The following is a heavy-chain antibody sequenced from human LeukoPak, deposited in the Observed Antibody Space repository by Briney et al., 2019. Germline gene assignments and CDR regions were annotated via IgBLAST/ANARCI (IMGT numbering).Heavy chain of an antibody. J-gene: IGHJ4*02. CDR2: IDTSGST. Sequence: SETLSLTCTVSGGSITSYYWSWIRQPAGKGLEWIGRIDTSGSTNYNPSLKSRVTMSIDTSMNHFSLKLSSVTAADTAVYYCAGAGDYYGSGSYYNWGQGTLVTVSS. CDR1: GGSITSYY. V-gene: IGHV4-4*07. D-gene: IGHD3-10*01. CDR3: AGAGDYYGSGSYYN.